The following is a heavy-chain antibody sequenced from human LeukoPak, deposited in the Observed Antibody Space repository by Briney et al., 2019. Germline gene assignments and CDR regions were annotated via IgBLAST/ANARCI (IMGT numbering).Heavy chain of an antibody. CDR1: GYTFTSYY. D-gene: IGHD1-26*01. V-gene: IGHV1-46*01. CDR2: INPSGGST. Sequence: ASVKVSCKASGYTFTSYYMHWVRQAPGQGLEWMGIINPSGGSTSYAQKFQGRVTMTRDTSTSTVYMELSSLRSEDTAVYYCARGTTVGATEYYYYYYGMDVWGQGTTVTVSS. CDR3: ARGTTVGATEYYYYYYGMDV. J-gene: IGHJ6*02.